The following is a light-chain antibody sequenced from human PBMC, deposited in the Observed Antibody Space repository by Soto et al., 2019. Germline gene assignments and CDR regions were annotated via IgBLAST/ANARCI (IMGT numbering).Light chain of an antibody. CDR1: SSNIGSNT. Sequence: QSVLTQPPSASGTPGQRVTISCSGSSSNIGSNTVNWYQQLPGTAPTLLIYSNNQRPSGVPDRFSGSKSGTSASLAISGLQSEDEGDYYCAAWDDSLNGDVFGTGTKLTVL. CDR2: SNN. V-gene: IGLV1-44*01. J-gene: IGLJ1*01. CDR3: AAWDDSLNGDV.